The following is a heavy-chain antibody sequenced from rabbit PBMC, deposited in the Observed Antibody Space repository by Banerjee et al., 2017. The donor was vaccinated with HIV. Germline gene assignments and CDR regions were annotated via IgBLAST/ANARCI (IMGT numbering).Heavy chain of an antibody. CDR1: GFDLSSYY. J-gene: IGHJ4*01. CDR2: IGAGSSGNT. Sequence: QSLEESGGGLVKPEGSLTLTCKASGFDLSSYYTCWVRQAPGKGLEWIGCIGAGSSGNTYYASGAKGRFTISKTSSTTVTLQMTSLTAADTATYFCARGGGWAYYNLWGPGTLVTVS. D-gene: IGHD4-1*01. V-gene: IGHV1S40*01. CDR3: ARGGGWAYYNL.